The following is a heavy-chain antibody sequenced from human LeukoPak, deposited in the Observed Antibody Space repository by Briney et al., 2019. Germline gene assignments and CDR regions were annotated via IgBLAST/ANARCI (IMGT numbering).Heavy chain of an antibody. V-gene: IGHV3-21*01. CDR2: ISSSSSYI. CDR1: GLTFSNYW. Sequence: GGSLRLSCAASGLTFSNYWMHWVRQAPGKGLVWVSSISSSSSYIYYADSVKGRFTISRDNAKNSLYLQMNSLRAEDTAVYYCARGDYGDYGDYYYGMDVWGQGTTVTVSS. J-gene: IGHJ6*02. D-gene: IGHD4-17*01. CDR3: ARGDYGDYGDYYYGMDV.